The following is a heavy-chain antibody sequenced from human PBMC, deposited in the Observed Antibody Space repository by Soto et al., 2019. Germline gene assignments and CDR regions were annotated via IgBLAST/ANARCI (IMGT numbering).Heavy chain of an antibody. CDR2: IIPILGIA. CDR3: ASDVVVDAGCLVGSLDP. Sequence: QVQLVQSGAEVKKPGSSVKVSCKASGGTFSSYTISWVRQAPGQGLEWMGRIIPILGIANYAQKFQGRVTLDNDKTTSTAYMELRSLTPEHTAVYYCASDVVVDAGCLVGSLDPWGQVTLVTVSS. J-gene: IGHJ5*02. D-gene: IGHD2-15*01. CDR1: GGTFSSYT. V-gene: IGHV1-69*02.